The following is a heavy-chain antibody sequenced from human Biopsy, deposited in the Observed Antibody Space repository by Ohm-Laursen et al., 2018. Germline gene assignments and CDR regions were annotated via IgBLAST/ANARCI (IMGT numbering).Heavy chain of an antibody. CDR2: IRSKAKSYAT. Sequence: SLRLSCAAPGFTFSASAVHWVRQASGKGLEWVSRIRSKAKSYATAYAASVTGRFTISRDDSKNTTYLQMNSLKTEDTAVYYCTLEGAGFDNWGQGTLVTVSS. J-gene: IGHJ4*02. CDR3: TLEGAGFDN. D-gene: IGHD3-10*01. CDR1: GFTFSASA. V-gene: IGHV3-73*01.